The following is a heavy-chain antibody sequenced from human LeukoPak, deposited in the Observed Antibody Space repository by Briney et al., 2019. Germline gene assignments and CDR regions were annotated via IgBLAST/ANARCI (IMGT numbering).Heavy chain of an antibody. J-gene: IGHJ4*02. CDR2: VFYSGST. CDR1: DDSIKSYF. CDR3: ARGTRRHYDGSGYYYGEFDS. D-gene: IGHD3-22*01. V-gene: IGHV4-59*01. Sequence: SETLSLTCTVSDDSIKSYFWTWIRQSPGKGMEWIGYVFYSGSTSYNPSLRSRLTMSVYTSKSQFSLNLNSVTPADTAMYYCARGTRRHYDGSGYYYGEFDSWGQGILVTVSS.